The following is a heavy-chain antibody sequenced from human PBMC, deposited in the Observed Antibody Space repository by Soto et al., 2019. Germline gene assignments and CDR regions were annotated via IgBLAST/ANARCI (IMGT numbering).Heavy chain of an antibody. V-gene: IGHV1-69*05. CDR1: GGTFSSYA. D-gene: IGHD2-15*01. CDR2: SIPIFGTA. J-gene: IGHJ6*02. CDR3: ARHPGGRGYYYGMDV. Sequence: QVQLVQSGAEVKKPGSSVKVSCKASGGTFSSYAISWVRQAPGQGLEWMGGSIPIFGTANYAQKFQGRVTXTXXXSXXTAYMELSSLRSEDTAVYYCARHPGGRGYYYGMDVWGQGTTVTVSS.